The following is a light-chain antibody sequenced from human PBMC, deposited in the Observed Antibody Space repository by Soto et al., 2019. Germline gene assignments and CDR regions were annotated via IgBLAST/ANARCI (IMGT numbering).Light chain of an antibody. CDR2: GAS. J-gene: IGKJ5*01. Sequence: EIVLTQSPGTLSLSPGERATLSCGASQSVTSNYLAWYQQKPGQAPRLLIFGASIRVKGIPDRFIGSGSGTDFTLTISSLEPEDSAVYYCQQRHMWPITFGQGTRLEI. CDR3: QQRHMWPIT. CDR1: QSVTSNY. V-gene: IGKV3D-20*02.